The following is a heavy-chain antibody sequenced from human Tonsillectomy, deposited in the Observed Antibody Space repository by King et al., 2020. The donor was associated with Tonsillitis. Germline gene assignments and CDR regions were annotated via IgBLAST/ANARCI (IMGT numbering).Heavy chain of an antibody. Sequence: EQLVQSGGGLVKPGGSLRLSCTASGFIFSDYYMSWIRQAPGKGLEWVSYIRSTTGYTNYADSVKGRFTISRDNAKNSLYLQMNSLRAEDTAVYYCARCLVFSATRGGDAFDIWGQGTMVTVSS. V-gene: IGHV3-11*06. CDR1: GFIFSDYY. CDR3: ARCLVFSATRGGDAFDI. D-gene: IGHD2-8*01. CDR2: IRSTTGYT. J-gene: IGHJ3*02.